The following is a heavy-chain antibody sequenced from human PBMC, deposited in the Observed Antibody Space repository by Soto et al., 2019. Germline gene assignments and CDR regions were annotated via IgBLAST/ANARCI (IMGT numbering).Heavy chain of an antibody. CDR2: IKRDGSNK. J-gene: IGHJ3*02. CDR3: ARDVSPGSSGLYLDAFDI. CDR1: GFTFGSYW. D-gene: IGHD6-25*01. Sequence: EVQLVESGGTLVQPGGSLRLSCEGSGFTFGSYWMTWVRQAPGKGLEWVANIKRDGSNKSYLDSVRGRFTISRDNAKNSLYLQMSSLRAEDTALYYCARDVSPGSSGLYLDAFDIWGQGTMVTVSS. V-gene: IGHV3-7*05.